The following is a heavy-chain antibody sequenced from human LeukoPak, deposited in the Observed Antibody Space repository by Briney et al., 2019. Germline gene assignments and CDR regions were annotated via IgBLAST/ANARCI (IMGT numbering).Heavy chain of an antibody. J-gene: IGHJ4*02. CDR2: IKQDGSGQ. CDR1: GLTFRNFW. V-gene: IGHV3-7*03. CDR3: AKIPPGYCSAGSCYLDY. D-gene: IGHD2-15*01. Sequence: GGSLRLSCAASGLTFRNFWMCWVRQAPGKGLEWVATIKQDGSGQYYVDSVKGRVTISRDNSKNTLYLQMNSLRAEDTAVFYCAKIPPGYCSAGSCYLDYWGQGTLVTVSS.